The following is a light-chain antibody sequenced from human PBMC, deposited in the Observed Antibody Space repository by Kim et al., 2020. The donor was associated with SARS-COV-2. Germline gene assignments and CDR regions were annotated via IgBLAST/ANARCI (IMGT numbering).Light chain of an antibody. J-gene: IGLJ2*01. CDR2: DIS. CDR1: NSDIVTYSL. V-gene: IGLV2-23*02. Sequence: GQSSPISCSGTNSDIVTYSLISWYQQHPGKAPRLIIFDISKRPSGVSGRFSGSKSGNTASLTISGLQPDDEADYFCCSFTSAVNWIFGGGTQLTVL. CDR3: CSFTSAVNWI.